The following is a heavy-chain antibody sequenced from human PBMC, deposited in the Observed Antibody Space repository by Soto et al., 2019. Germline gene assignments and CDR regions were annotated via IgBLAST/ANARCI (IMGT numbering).Heavy chain of an antibody. CDR3: ARSMYSTSAQLYYGMDV. CDR1: GYSIRSGYF. J-gene: IGHJ6*02. D-gene: IGHD6-6*01. V-gene: IGHV4-38-2*01. CDR2: MYHSGIT. Sequence: SETLSLTCAVSGYSIRSGYFWGWIRQPPGKGLEWIGSMYHSGITYYNLPLKSRVTISVDTSKNQLSLKLSSATAADTAVYYCARSMYSTSAQLYYGMDVWGQGTTVTVSS.